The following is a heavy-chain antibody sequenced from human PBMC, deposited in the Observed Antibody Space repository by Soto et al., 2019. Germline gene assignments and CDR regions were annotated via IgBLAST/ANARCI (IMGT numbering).Heavy chain of an antibody. D-gene: IGHD3-22*01. CDR3: WGYVSSGYYWHYYYYGMDV. J-gene: IGHJ6*02. Sequence: GGSLRLSCAASGFTFSTYSMNWVRQAPGKGLEWVSSISSSSSYIYYADSVKGRFTISRDNAKNSLYLQMNSLRAEDTAVYFFWGYVSSGYYWHYYYYGMDVWGQGTTVTVSS. CDR1: GFTFSTYS. CDR2: ISSSSSYI. V-gene: IGHV3-21*01.